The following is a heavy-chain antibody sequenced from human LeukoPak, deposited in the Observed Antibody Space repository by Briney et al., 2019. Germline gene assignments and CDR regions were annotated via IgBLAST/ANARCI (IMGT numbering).Heavy chain of an antibody. Sequence: GGSLRLSCAASGFTFSNYGIHWVRQAPGKGLEWVAFIRYDGSKKYFADSVKGRFTISRDNSKNTLYLQMNTLRAEDTAVYYCAKGDLYVGFDYWGQGTLVTVSS. CDR2: IRYDGSKK. D-gene: IGHD3-16*01. CDR1: GFTFSNYG. V-gene: IGHV3-30*02. CDR3: AKGDLYVGFDY. J-gene: IGHJ4*02.